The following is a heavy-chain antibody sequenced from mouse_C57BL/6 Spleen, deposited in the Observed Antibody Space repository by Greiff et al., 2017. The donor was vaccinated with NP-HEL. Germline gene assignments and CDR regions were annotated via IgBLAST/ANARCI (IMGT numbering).Heavy chain of an antibody. J-gene: IGHJ2*01. V-gene: IGHV1-26*01. CDR2: INPNNGGT. CDR1: GYTFTDYY. Sequence: VQLQQSGPELVKPGASVKISCKASGYTFTDYYMNWVKQSHGKSLEWIGDINPNNGGTSYNQKFKGKATLTVDKSSSTAYMELRSLTSEDSAVYYCAISSYNFDYWGQGTTLTVSS. CDR3: AISSYNFDY. D-gene: IGHD1-1*01.